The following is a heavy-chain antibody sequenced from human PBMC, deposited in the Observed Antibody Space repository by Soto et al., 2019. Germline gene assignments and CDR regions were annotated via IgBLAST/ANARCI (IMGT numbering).Heavy chain of an antibody. CDR3: TTGDDTSKVDL. D-gene: IGHD1-1*01. CDR2: IFNGGST. CDR1: GGSLNTKR. J-gene: IGHJ5*02. V-gene: IGHV4-31*02. Sequence: QLLESGPGLVKPSETLSLTCTVSGGSLNTKRWSWIRQHPWKGLEWIGYIFNGGSTSYNPSLNNRVSISVDMSTNQFSLRLSSVTAADTAMYYCTTGDDTSKVDLWGQGTLVTVSS.